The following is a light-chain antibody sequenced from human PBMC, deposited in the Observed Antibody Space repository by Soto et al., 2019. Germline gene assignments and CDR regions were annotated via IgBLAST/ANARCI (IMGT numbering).Light chain of an antibody. CDR2: GAS. CDR1: QSVSSK. CDR3: QQYDNWWT. J-gene: IGKJ1*01. V-gene: IGKV3D-15*01. Sequence: EIVMTQSPATLSVSPGEGATLSCRASQSVSSKLAWYQQKPGQAPRLLIYGASTRATGIPARFSASGTGTDFTLTISDVQPEDFAVYYCQQYDNWWTFGQGTKV.